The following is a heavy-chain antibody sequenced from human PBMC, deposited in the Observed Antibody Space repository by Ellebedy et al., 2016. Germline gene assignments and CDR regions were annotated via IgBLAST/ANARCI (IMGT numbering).Heavy chain of an antibody. CDR3: AKWHITDNAFDI. D-gene: IGHD1-20*01. Sequence: SETLSLTCTVSGVSIVIHYWSWIRQSPGKGLEWIGYIHYTGSTKYNPSLKSRVTMSADTSKNQVSLTLSSVTAADTAVYYCAKWHITDNAFDIWGQGAMVTVSS. V-gene: IGHV4-59*08. CDR1: GVSIVIHY. CDR2: IHYTGST. J-gene: IGHJ3*02.